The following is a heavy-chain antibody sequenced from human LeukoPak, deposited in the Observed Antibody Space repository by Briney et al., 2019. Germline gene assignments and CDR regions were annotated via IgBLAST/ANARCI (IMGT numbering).Heavy chain of an antibody. V-gene: IGHV3-15*01. CDR1: GFTFSNAW. J-gene: IGHJ6*03. D-gene: IGHD2-15*01. CDR2: IKSKTDGGTT. Sequence: GGSLRLSCAASGFTFSNAWMSWVRQAPGKGLEWVGRIKSKTDGGTTDYAAPVKGRFTISRDDSKNTLYLQMNSLKTEDTAVYYCTTDRYCSGGSCLVYYYYYMDVWGKGTTVTVSS. CDR3: TTDRYCSGGSCLVYYYYYMDV.